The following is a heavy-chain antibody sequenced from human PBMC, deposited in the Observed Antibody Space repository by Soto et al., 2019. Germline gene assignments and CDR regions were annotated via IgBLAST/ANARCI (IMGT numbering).Heavy chain of an antibody. CDR2: ISSSGNTI. CDR3: ARSQAAVATSLGVVVSTFDH. CDR1: GFIVSSFE. D-gene: IGHD3-3*01. V-gene: IGHV3-48*03. Sequence: XVSLRLSCAASGFIVSSFEMNWVRQAPGKGLEWVSYISSSGNTIKYADSVKGRFTISRDNGGNSLYLQMNSLRVEDTAVYYCARSQAAVATSLGVVVSTFDHWGQGTLVTVS. J-gene: IGHJ5*02.